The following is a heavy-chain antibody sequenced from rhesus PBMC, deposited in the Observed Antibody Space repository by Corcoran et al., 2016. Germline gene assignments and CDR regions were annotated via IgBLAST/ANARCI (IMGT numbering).Heavy chain of an antibody. J-gene: IGHJ4*01. CDR2: IYGNSAST. CDR3: AKPLRSRARGYSGSWNGLDY. V-gene: IGHV4-73*01. D-gene: IGHD6-25*01. Sequence: QVQLQQWGEGLVKPSETLSLTCAVYGGSISGYYYWSWIRQPPGKGLEWIVYIYGNSASTNYNPSLKNLVTMSKDTSRTQFSLKLSSVTAADTAVYYCAKPLRSRARGYSGSWNGLDYWGQGVLVTVSS. CDR1: GGSISGYYY.